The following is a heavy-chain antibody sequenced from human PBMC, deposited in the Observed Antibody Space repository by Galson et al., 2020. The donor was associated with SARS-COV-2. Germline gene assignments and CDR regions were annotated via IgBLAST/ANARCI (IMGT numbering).Heavy chain of an antibody. V-gene: IGHV4-30-2*01. CDR2: ISHSGGT. D-gene: IGHD4-17*01. J-gene: IGHJ3*02. CDR3: ARLHYGEYAPEAFDI. CDR1: GTSISGGSYS. Sequence: SETLSITCAVSGTSISGGSYSWNWIRQPPGKGLEWIGYISHSGGTYYNPSLKSRVTISGDRSKNQFSLRLSSVTAADEAVYFCARLHYGEYAPEAFDIWGPGTRVTVAS.